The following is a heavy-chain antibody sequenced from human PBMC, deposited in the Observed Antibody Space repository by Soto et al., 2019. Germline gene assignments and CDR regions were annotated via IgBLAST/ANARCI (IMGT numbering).Heavy chain of an antibody. CDR3: ASTSYYYGSGSHTSGGWFDP. CDR2: INHSGST. D-gene: IGHD3-10*01. CDR1: GGSFSGYY. J-gene: IGHJ5*02. V-gene: IGHV4-34*01. Sequence: SETLSLTCAVYGGSFSGYYWSWIRQPPGKGLEWIGEINHSGSTNYNPSLKSRVTISVDTSKNQFSLKLSSVTAADTAVYYCASTSYYYGSGSHTSGGWFDPWGQGTLVTVPQ.